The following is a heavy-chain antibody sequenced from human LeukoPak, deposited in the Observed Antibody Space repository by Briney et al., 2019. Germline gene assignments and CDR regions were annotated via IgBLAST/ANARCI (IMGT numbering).Heavy chain of an antibody. D-gene: IGHD2-8*01. CDR3: ARRNPGYCTNGVCLNGGFDY. CDR2: IYYSGST. Sequence: SETLSLTCTVSGGSISSGGYYWSWIRQHPGKGLEWIGYIYYSGSTYYNPSLKSRVTISVDTSKNQFSLKLSSVTAADTAVYYCARRNPGYCTNGVCLNGGFDYWGQGTLVTVSS. CDR1: GGSISSGGYY. V-gene: IGHV4-31*03. J-gene: IGHJ4*02.